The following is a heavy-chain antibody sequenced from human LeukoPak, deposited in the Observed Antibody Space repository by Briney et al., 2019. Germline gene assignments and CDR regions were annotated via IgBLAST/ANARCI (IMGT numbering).Heavy chain of an antibody. CDR2: ISSSGSTI. D-gene: IGHD2-2*01. CDR3: AKDGSECSSTSCALYYYYMDV. CDR1: GFTFSDYY. V-gene: IGHV3-11*04. J-gene: IGHJ6*03. Sequence: GGPLRLSCAASGFTFSDYYMSWIRQAPGKGLEWVSYISSSGSTIYYADSVKGRFTISRDNAKNSLYLQMNSLRAEDTAVYYCAKDGSECSSTSCALYYYYMDVWGKGTTVTVSS.